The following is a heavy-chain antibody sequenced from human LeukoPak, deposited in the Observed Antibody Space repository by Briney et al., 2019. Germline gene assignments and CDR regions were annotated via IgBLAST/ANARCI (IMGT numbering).Heavy chain of an antibody. Sequence: SETLSLTCTVSGGSISTSSYFWGWIRQPPGKGLEWIGSIYYSESTYYSPSLKGRVSISLDTSKNHFSLRLSSVTAADTAVYYCARVCLRCYFDYWGQGTLVTVSS. CDR3: ARVCLRCYFDY. D-gene: IGHD4-17*01. V-gene: IGHV4-39*02. J-gene: IGHJ4*02. CDR2: IYYSEST. CDR1: GGSISTSSYF.